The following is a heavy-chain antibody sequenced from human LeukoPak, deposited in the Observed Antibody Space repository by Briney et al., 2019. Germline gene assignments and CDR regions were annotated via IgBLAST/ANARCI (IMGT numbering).Heavy chain of an antibody. CDR3: ARDMASGSYGAFDI. Sequence: ASVKVSCKASGYTFTSYGISWVRQAPGQGLEWMGWIGAYNGNTNYAQKLQGRVTMTTDTSTSTAYMELRSLRSDDTAVYYCARDMASGSYGAFDIWGQGTMVTVSS. CDR1: GYTFTSYG. CDR2: IGAYNGNT. D-gene: IGHD1-26*01. V-gene: IGHV1-18*01. J-gene: IGHJ3*02.